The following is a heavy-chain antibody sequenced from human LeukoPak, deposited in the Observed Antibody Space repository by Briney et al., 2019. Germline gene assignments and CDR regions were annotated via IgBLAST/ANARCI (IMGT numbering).Heavy chain of an antibody. D-gene: IGHD2-2*01. CDR1: GGSISSSSYY. V-gene: IGHV4-39*01. CDR3: ANYQLLLYYFDY. CDR2: IYYSGST. J-gene: IGHJ4*02. Sequence: SETLSLTCTVSGGSISSSSYYWGWIRQPPGKGLEWIGSIYYSGSTYYNPSLKSRVTISVDTSKNQFSLKLSSVTAADTAVYYCANYQLLLYYFDYWGQGTLVTVSS.